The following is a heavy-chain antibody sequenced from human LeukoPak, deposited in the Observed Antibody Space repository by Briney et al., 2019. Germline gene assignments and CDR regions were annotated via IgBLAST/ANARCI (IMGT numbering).Heavy chain of an antibody. J-gene: IGHJ6*02. Sequence: GGSLRLSCAASGFTFSNSVMGWVRQAPGKGLEWVSAIGGSGDSTYYTDSVTGRFTISRDNSKNTLYLQMNSLRAEDTAVYYCAKTDYLLYYYYGMDVWGQGTTVTVSS. CDR2: IGGSGDST. CDR1: GFTFSNSV. V-gene: IGHV3-23*01. D-gene: IGHD4-17*01. CDR3: AKTDYLLYYYYGMDV.